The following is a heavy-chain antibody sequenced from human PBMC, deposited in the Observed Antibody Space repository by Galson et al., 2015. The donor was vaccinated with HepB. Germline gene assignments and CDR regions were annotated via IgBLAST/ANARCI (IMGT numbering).Heavy chain of an antibody. Sequence: SLRLSCAASGFTFSSYAMHWVRQAPGKGLEWVAVISYDGSNKYYADSVKGRFTISRDNSKNTLYLQMNSLRAEDTAVYYCAREEGCSGGSCYRHFDYWGQGTLVTASS. CDR2: ISYDGSNK. V-gene: IGHV3-30*04. CDR1: GFTFSSYA. CDR3: AREEGCSGGSCYRHFDY. D-gene: IGHD2-15*01. J-gene: IGHJ4*02.